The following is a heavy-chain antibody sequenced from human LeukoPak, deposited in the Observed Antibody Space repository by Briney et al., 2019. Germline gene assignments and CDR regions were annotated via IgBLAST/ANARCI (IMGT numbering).Heavy chain of an antibody. V-gene: IGHV3-30*04. D-gene: IGHD4-17*01. CDR3: ARDDYGDYGWYFDL. CDR1: GFTFSGYA. Sequence: GGSLRLSCAASGFTFSGYAMHWVRQAPGKGLKWVAVISYDGKNQYYADSVKGQFTVSRDNSKNTLYLQMNSLRAEDTAVYYCARDDYGDYGWYFDLWGRGTLVTVSS. CDR2: ISYDGKNQ. J-gene: IGHJ2*01.